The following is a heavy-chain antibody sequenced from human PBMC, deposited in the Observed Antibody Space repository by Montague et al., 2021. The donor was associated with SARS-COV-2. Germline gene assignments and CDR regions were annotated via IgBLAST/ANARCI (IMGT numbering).Heavy chain of an antibody. D-gene: IGHD4-17*01. Sequence: TLSLTCTVSGGSISSGGYYWSWIRQHPGKGLEWIGYIYYSGSTYYNPSLKSRVTISVGTSKNQFSLKLSSVTAADTAVYYCARDIGGSTVTTGGFDYWGQGTLVTVSS. CDR1: GGSISSGGYY. V-gene: IGHV4-31*03. CDR3: ARDIGGSTVTTGGFDY. J-gene: IGHJ4*02. CDR2: IYYSGST.